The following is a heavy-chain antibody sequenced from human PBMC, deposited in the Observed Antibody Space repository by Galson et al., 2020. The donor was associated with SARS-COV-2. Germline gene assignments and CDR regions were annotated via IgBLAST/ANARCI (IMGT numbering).Heavy chain of an antibody. V-gene: IGHV4-59*01. D-gene: IGHD3-22*01. CDR3: EREGSSGYNWFDP. CDR1: GGSISSYY. J-gene: IGHJ5*02. Sequence: SETLSLTCTVSGGSISSYYWSWIRQPPGKGLEWIGYIYYSGSTNYNPSLKSRVTISVDTSKNQFSLKLSSVTAADTAVYYCEREGSSGYNWFDPWGQGTLVTVSS. CDR2: IYYSGST.